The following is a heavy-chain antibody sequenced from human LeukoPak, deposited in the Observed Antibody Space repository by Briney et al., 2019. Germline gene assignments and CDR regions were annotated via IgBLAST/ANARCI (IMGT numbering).Heavy chain of an antibody. V-gene: IGHV1-2*02. D-gene: IGHD6-19*01. CDR3: ARDRIAVAGTVDS. CDR2: INPNSGGT. CDR1: GYTFTGYY. J-gene: IGHJ4*02. Sequence: ASVKVSCKASGYTFTGYYLHWVRQAPGQGLEWMGWINPNSGGTDYAQKFQGRVTMTRDTSISTAYMEVSRLRSDDTAVYYCARDRIAVAGTVDSWGQGTLVTVSS.